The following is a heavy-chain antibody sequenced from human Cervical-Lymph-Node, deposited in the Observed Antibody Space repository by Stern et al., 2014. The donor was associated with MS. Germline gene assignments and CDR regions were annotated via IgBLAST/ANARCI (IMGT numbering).Heavy chain of an antibody. CDR2: IYPGDSDI. V-gene: IGHV5-51*01. Sequence: VQLVQSGAAVKKPGESLTISCTGSGYSFTSYCVAWVRQMPGKVLEWMGSIYPGDSDIRYSPSFQGQVTIAADKSSSTAYLQWSSLKASDRAMYYCARDDVMDVWGQGTTVTVSS. CDR3: ARDDVMDV. J-gene: IGHJ6*02. CDR1: GYSFTSYC.